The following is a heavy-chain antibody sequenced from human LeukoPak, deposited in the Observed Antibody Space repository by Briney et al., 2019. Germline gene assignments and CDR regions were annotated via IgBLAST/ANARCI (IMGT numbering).Heavy chain of an antibody. CDR2: ISYSGSA. D-gene: IGHD2-15*01. Sequence: SETLSLTCTVSGGSISGYSWSWIRQPPGKGLEWIGYISYSGSANYNASLKNRVTLSIDTSRNQLSLKLNSVTAADTAIYYCARVRDTPHWYFDYWGQGTLVTVSS. CDR3: ARVRDTPHWYFDY. CDR1: GGSISGYS. J-gene: IGHJ4*02. V-gene: IGHV4-59*08.